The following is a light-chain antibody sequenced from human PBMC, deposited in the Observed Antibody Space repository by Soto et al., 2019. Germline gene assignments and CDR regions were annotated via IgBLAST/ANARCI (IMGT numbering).Light chain of an antibody. Sequence: QPVLTQPPSVSGAPGQRVTISCTGSSSNIGAGYDVHWYQQLPGTAPKLLIYGNSNRPSGVPDRFSGSKSGTSASLAITGLHAEDEADYYCQSYDSSLSSVFGTRTKLTVL. J-gene: IGLJ1*01. CDR2: GNS. CDR1: SSNIGAGYD. V-gene: IGLV1-40*01. CDR3: QSYDSSLSSV.